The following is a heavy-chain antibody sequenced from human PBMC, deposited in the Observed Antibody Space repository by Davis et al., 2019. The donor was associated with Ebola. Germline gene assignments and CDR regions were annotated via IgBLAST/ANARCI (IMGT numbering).Heavy chain of an antibody. CDR2: IYSAGNT. V-gene: IGHV3-53*05. J-gene: IGHJ4*02. CDR3: ATTQWLREFDN. D-gene: IGHD6-19*01. Sequence: GESLKISCAVSGLTVGSNYLSWVRQAPGKGLEWVSIIYSAGNTYYADSVKGRFTISRDKSNNTLYLEMSSLRVDDTAVYYCATTQWLREFDNWGQGTLVTVSS. CDR1: GLTVGSNY.